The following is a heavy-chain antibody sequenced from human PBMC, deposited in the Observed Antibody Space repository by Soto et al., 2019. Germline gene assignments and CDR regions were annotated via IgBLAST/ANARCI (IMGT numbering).Heavy chain of an antibody. J-gene: IGHJ3*02. CDR2: ISAYSGNT. CDR3: ARIKFTYYYDTSGSGAFDM. V-gene: IGHV1-18*01. CDR1: AFTFNSYR. D-gene: IGHD3-22*01. Sequence: VSCKTSAFTFNSYRFTWVRQAPGQGLEWMGWISAYSGNTNYAQKLQGRLTMTTDTSTSTAYMELRSLRSDDTAVYYCARIKFTYYYDTSGSGAFDMWGQGTMVTVSS.